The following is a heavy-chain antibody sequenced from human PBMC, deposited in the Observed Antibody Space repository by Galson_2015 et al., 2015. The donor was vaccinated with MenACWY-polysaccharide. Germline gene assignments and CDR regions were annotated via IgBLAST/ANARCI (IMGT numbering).Heavy chain of an antibody. J-gene: IGHJ4*02. D-gene: IGHD3-22*01. Sequence: SLRLSCAASGFTFSYYGMQWVRRAPGKGLEWVAVISYDGSNKFYADSVKGRFTISRDNSRNTLYLQLNTLRAEDTAIYSCAKDVDHFDSSGLDSWGQGTLVTVSS. CDR3: AKDVDHFDSSGLDS. V-gene: IGHV3-30*18. CDR2: ISYDGSNK. CDR1: GFTFSYYG.